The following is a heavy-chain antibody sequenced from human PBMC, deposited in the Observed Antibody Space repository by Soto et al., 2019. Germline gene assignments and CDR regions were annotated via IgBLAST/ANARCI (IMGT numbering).Heavy chain of an antibody. CDR1: GYTFTSYA. CDR2: INAGNGNT. D-gene: IGHD3-22*01. CDR3: ARYLFYYYDSSGYYQGVAYYYYYGMDV. J-gene: IGHJ6*02. V-gene: IGHV1-3*01. Sequence: ASVKVSCKASGYTFTSYAMHWVRQAPGQRLEWMGWINAGNGNTKYSQKFQGRVTITRDTSASTAYMELSSLRSEDTAVYYCARYLFYYYDSSGYYQGVAYYYYYGMDVWG.